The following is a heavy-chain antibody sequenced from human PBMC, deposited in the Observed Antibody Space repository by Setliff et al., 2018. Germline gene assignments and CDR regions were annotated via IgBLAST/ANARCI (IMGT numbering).Heavy chain of an antibody. J-gene: IGHJ4*02. D-gene: IGHD6-19*01. CDR1: GGSFSDYN. V-gene: IGHV4-34*01. Sequence: SETLSLTCAVYGGSFSDYNWSWIRQPPGKGLEWIGEINHSGSTNYNPSLKSRVTISIDTSKNQFSLRLKSVTAADTAVYYCARGNSRSSVWYVVPHFDYWGQGTLVTVSS. CDR2: INHSGST. CDR3: ARGNSRSSVWYVVPHFDY.